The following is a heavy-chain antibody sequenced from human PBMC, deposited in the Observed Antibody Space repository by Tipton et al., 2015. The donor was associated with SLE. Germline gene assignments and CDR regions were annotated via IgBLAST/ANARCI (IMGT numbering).Heavy chain of an antibody. CDR2: ITGSSGRP. CDR3: AKGAEYSGSWSVALSPSNWFDP. D-gene: IGHD1-26*01. V-gene: IGHV3-23*01. J-gene: IGHJ5*02. Sequence: SLRLSCAASGFTFSNYAMNWVRQAPGKGLEWISSITGSSGRPYYTDSAKGRFTLSRDNSKSTLYLQLNFLRVEDTAVYYCAKGAEYSGSWSVALSPSNWFDPWGQGTLVSVSS. CDR1: GFTFSNYA.